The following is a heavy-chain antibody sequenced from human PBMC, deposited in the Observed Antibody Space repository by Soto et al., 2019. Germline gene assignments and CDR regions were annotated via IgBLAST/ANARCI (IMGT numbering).Heavy chain of an antibody. Sequence: GGSLRLSCAASGFTFSSYAMSWVRQAPGRGLEWVSAISGSGGSTYYADSVKGRFTISRDNSKNTLYLQMNSLRAEDTAVYYCAKDEVGATVYYFDYWGQGTLVTVSS. CDR1: GFTFSSYA. D-gene: IGHD1-26*01. J-gene: IGHJ4*02. CDR2: ISGSGGST. CDR3: AKDEVGATVYYFDY. V-gene: IGHV3-23*01.